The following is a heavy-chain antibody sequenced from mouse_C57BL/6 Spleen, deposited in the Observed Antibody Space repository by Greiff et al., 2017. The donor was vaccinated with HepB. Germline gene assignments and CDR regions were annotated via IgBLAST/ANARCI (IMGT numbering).Heavy chain of an antibody. V-gene: IGHV1-36*01. J-gene: IGHJ1*03. Sequence: EVQLQQSGPVLVKPGPSVKISCKASGFTFTDYYMHWVKQSHGKSLEWIGLVYLYNGGTSYNQKFKGKATLTVDTSSSTAYMELNSLTSEDSAVYYCATYYSKPYWYFDVWGTGTTVTVSS. D-gene: IGHD2-5*01. CDR1: GFTFTDYY. CDR3: ATYYSKPYWYFDV. CDR2: VYLYNGGT.